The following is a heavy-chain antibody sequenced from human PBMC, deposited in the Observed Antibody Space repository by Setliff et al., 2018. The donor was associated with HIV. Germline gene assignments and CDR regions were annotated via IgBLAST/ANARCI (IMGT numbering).Heavy chain of an antibody. CDR2: ISIYNGDR. Sequence: ASVKVSCKASGYTFTTYGISWVRQAPGQGLEWMGWISIYNGDRNYIENFQGRVIMTTDTSTATAYMELRNLRFEDTAVYYCARGPTILGVVMNGFDLWGQGTTVTVSS. CDR1: GYTFTTYG. CDR3: ARGPTILGVVMNGFDL. J-gene: IGHJ3*01. D-gene: IGHD3-3*01. V-gene: IGHV1-18*01.